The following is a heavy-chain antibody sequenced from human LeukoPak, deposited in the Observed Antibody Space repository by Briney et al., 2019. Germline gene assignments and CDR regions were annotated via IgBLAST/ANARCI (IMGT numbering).Heavy chain of an antibody. CDR2: ISSSSSTI. D-gene: IGHD2-2*01. CDR3: ARWDKSFYCSSNSCPDY. CDR1: GFTFSSYS. Sequence: GGSLRLSCAASGFTFSSYSMNLVRQAPGKGLEWVSYISSSSSTIYYADSVKGRFTISRDNAKNSLYLQMNSLRAEDTAVYYCARWDKSFYCSSNSCPDYWGQGTLVTVSS. J-gene: IGHJ4*02. V-gene: IGHV3-48*01.